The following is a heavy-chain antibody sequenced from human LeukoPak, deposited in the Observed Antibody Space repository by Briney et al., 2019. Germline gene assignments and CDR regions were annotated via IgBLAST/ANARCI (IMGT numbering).Heavy chain of an antibody. D-gene: IGHD5-12*01. CDR3: ARSKERVATLYYYYYYYMDV. J-gene: IGHJ6*03. CDR1: GGSFSGYY. Sequence: PSETLSLTCAVYGGSFSGYYWSWIRQPPGKGLEWIGEINHSGSTNYNPSLKSRVTISVDTSKNQFSLQLNSVTPEDTAVYYCARSKERVATLYYYYYYYMDVWGKGTTVTVSS. CDR2: INHSGST. V-gene: IGHV4-34*01.